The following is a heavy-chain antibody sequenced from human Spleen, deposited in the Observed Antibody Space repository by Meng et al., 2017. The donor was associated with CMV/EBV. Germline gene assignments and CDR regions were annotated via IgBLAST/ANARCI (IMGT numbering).Heavy chain of an antibody. V-gene: IGHV1-18*01. J-gene: IGHJ6*02. CDR1: GYSFTSFG. D-gene: IGHD3-22*01. CDR3: ARDHYHSSALMDV. CDR2: ISAYNGNT. Sequence: ASVKVSCKASGYSFTSFGFSWVRQAPGQGLEWMGWISAYNGNTNFAQKFQGGVTMTTDTSTSTAYMELRSLRSDDTAVYYCARDHYHSSALMDVWGQGTTVTVSS.